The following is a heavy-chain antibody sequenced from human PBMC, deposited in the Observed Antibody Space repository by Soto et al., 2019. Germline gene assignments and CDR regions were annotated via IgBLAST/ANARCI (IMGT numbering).Heavy chain of an antibody. CDR1: GFPLTTSGGG. CDR3: AHRTTTVTWWFDP. Sequence: QFTLKESGPTLVKPTQTLTLPGPFPGFPLTTSGGGVAWFRRPPGKPLEWLPLIYWYDDKRYSPSLKSRLTITKDTSKNQVVLTMTNMDPADTATYFCAHRTTTVTWWFDPWGQGTLVTVSS. J-gene: IGHJ5*02. D-gene: IGHD4-17*01. CDR2: IYWYDDK. V-gene: IGHV2-5*01.